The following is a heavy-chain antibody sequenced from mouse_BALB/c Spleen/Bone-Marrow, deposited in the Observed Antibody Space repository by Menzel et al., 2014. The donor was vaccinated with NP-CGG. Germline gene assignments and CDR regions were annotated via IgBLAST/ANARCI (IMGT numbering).Heavy chain of an antibody. CDR2: INPGSGGT. J-gene: IGHJ2*01. Sequence: QVQLQQSGAELVRPGTSVKVSCKASGYAFTNYLIEWVKQRPGQGPEWIGVINPGSGGTNYNEKFKGKATLTADKSSSTAYMQLSSLTSDDSAVYFCARIYYGNYYWGQGTTLTGSS. V-gene: IGHV1-54*01. CDR3: ARIYYGNYY. CDR1: GYAFTNYL. D-gene: IGHD2-1*01.